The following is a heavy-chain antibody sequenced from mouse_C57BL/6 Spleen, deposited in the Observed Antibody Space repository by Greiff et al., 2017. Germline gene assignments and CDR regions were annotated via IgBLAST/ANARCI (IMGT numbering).Heavy chain of an antibody. CDR2: MDPSDSYT. V-gene: IGHV1-69*01. CDR1: GYTFTSYW. D-gene: IGHD4-1*01. CDR3: ARNWEGDFDY. J-gene: IGHJ2*01. Sequence: QVQLQQPGAELVMPGASVKLSCKASGYTFTSYWMHWVKQRPGQGLEWIGEMDPSDSYTNYNQKFKGKSTLTVDKSSSTAYMQLSSLTSEDSAVYYCARNWEGDFDYWGQGTTLTVSS.